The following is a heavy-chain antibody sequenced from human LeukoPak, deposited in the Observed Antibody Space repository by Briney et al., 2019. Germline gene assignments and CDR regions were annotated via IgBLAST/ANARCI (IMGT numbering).Heavy chain of an antibody. CDR3: ARHVIAAVDY. D-gene: IGHD2-21*01. CDR2: IYHSGST. J-gene: IGHJ4*02. Sequence: SETLSLTCAVSGYSISSGYYWGWIRQPPGQGLEWIGSIYHSGSTYYNPSLKSRVTISVDTSKNQFSLKLSSVTAADTAVYYCARHVIAAVDYWGQGTLVTVSS. CDR1: GYSISSGYY. V-gene: IGHV4-38-2*01.